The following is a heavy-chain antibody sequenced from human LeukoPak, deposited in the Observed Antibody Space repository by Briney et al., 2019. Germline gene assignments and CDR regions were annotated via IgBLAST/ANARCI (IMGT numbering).Heavy chain of an antibody. CDR1: GFTFSSYW. CDR3: AREGGSYENAFDI. D-gene: IGHD1-26*01. Sequence: GGSLRLSCAASGFTFSSYWMSWVRQAPGKGLEWVANIKQDGSEKYYVDSVKGRFTISRDNAKNSLYLQMNSLRAEDTAVYYCAREGGSYENAFDIWGQGTMVTVSS. CDR2: IKQDGSEK. V-gene: IGHV3-7*01. J-gene: IGHJ3*02.